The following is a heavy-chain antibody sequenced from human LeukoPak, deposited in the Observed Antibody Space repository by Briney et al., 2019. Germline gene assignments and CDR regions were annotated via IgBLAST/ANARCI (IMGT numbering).Heavy chain of an antibody. CDR1: GYTFTSYD. CDR2: INPNSGGT. V-gene: IGHV1-2*02. J-gene: IGHJ4*02. D-gene: IGHD3-22*01. Sequence: GASVKVSCKASGYTFTSYDINWVRQATGQGLEWMGWINPNSGGTNYAQKFQGRVTMTRDTSISTAYMELSRLRSDDTAVYYCARTTYYYDSSGYLRYWGQGTLVTVSS. CDR3: ARTTYYYDSSGYLRY.